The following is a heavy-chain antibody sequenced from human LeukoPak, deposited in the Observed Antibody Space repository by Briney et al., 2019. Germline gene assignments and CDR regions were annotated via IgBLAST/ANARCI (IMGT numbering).Heavy chain of an antibody. Sequence: PGGSLRLSCVVSGITLSNYGMSWVRQAPGKGLEWVAGISDRGSRTNYADSVKGRFTISTDHPKNTLYLQMNSLRAEDTAVYFCAKRGVVIRVILVGFHKEAYYFDSWGQGALVTVSS. CDR2: ISDRGSRT. CDR3: AKRGVVIRVILVGFHKEAYYFDS. J-gene: IGHJ4*02. CDR1: GITLSNYG. V-gene: IGHV3-23*01. D-gene: IGHD3-22*01.